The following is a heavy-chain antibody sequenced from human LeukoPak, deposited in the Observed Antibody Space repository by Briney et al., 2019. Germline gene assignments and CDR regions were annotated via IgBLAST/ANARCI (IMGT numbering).Heavy chain of an antibody. D-gene: IGHD3-22*01. CDR1: GSTFSTNY. J-gene: IGHJ4*02. CDR2: IYSGGSP. V-gene: IGHV3-53*01. Sequence: PGGSLRLSCAASGSTFSTNYMSWVRQAPGKGLEWVSVIYSGGSPYYADSVKGRFTISRDNSKNTLYLQMNSLRAEDTAVYYCARDLNYYDSSGYGHWGQGTLVTVSS. CDR3: ARDLNYYDSSGYGH.